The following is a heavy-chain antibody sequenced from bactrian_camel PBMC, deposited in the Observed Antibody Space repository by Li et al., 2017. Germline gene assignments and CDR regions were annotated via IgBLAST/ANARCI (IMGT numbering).Heavy chain of an antibody. Sequence: QAGGSLTLSCTVSGATYNSNCVAWLRQAPGKEREWVAAIATDGSTAYTDAVKGRFTISKDSAKNTLYLQMNNLKAEDTAIYYCAVAGGWTSCPNNLVYFNEWGQGTQVTVS. J-gene: IGHJ4*01. D-gene: IGHD6*01. CDR2: IATDGST. V-gene: IGHV3S53*01. CDR1: GATYNSNC. CDR3: AVAGGWTSCPNNLVYFNE.